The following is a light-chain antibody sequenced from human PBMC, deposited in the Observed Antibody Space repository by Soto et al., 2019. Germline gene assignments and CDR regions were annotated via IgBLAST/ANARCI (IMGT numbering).Light chain of an antibody. V-gene: IGKV3-15*01. Sequence: EIVLTQSPGTLSLSPGERATLSCRAIQSVSNNYLAWYQQKPGQAPRLLIYGASTRAAGVPARFSGSGSGTDFTLTISSLQSEDFAVYYCQQYNTWRSITFGQGTRLEIK. J-gene: IGKJ5*01. CDR1: QSVSNN. CDR2: GAS. CDR3: QQYNTWRSIT.